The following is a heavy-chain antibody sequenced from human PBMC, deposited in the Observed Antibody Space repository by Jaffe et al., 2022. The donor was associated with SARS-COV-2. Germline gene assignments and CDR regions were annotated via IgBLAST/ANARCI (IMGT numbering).Heavy chain of an antibody. J-gene: IGHJ4*02. Sequence: QVPLVQSGAEVKKPGASVKVSCKASGYTFTSHAIHWVRQAPGQRLEWMGWIDAANGNTKYSQKFQGRVTITRDTSANTGYMELSSLRSEDTAVYYCARGWLGAPDFDFWGQGTLVTVSS. CDR3: ARGWLGAPDFDF. CDR1: GYTFTSHA. D-gene: IGHD3-10*01. V-gene: IGHV1-3*01. CDR2: IDAANGNT.